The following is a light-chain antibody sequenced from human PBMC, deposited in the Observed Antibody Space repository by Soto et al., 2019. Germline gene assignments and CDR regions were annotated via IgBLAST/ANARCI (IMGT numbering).Light chain of an antibody. V-gene: IGKV3-20*01. J-gene: IGKJ4*01. Sequence: EVLLTQSPGTLSLSPGARVTLSCRASQFVSSTYLAWYQQRPGQAPRLLIYGASSRATGIPDRFSGSGSETDFTLTISRLESEDSAVYYCQQYGISPFTFGGGTKVDIK. CDR2: GAS. CDR3: QQYGISPFT. CDR1: QFVSSTY.